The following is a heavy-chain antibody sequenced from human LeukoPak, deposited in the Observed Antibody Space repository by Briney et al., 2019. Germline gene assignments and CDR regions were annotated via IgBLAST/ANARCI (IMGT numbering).Heavy chain of an antibody. CDR1: GYTFTGYY. D-gene: IGHD6-19*01. Sequence: GASVKVSCKASGYTFTGYYMHWVRQAPGQGLEWMGIINPSGGSTSYAQKFQGRVTMTRDMSTSTAYMELRSLISDDTAVYYCARDQGAVADSLDYWGQGTLVTVSS. CDR2: INPSGGST. CDR3: ARDQGAVADSLDY. V-gene: IGHV1-46*01. J-gene: IGHJ4*02.